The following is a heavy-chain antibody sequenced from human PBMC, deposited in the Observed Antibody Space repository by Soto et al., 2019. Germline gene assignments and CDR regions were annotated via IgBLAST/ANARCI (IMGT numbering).Heavy chain of an antibody. CDR3: ARDRSYCGAACPTPFDAFDI. J-gene: IGHJ3*02. CDR2: ISSSGGTI. CDR1: GFTFSDYY. V-gene: IGHV3-11*01. Sequence: QVQLVESGGGLVKPGGSLRLSCAASGFTFSDYYMAWIRQAPGKGLEWVSYISSSGGTISYADSVKGRFTSSRDNAKKSLYLQLKSLRPDDTAIYYCARDRSYCGAACPTPFDAFDIWGQGTMVTVSS. D-gene: IGHD2-21*02.